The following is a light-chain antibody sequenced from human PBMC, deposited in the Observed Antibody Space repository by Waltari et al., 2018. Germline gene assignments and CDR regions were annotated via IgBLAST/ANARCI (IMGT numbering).Light chain of an antibody. CDR1: ELPKQY. CDR2: KDT. V-gene: IGLV3-25*03. CDR3: QSADSTNTYWV. Sequence: SYELPQPPSVSVSPGQTARITCSGAELPKQYAFWYRQKPGQAPELLIYKDTERPSGIPERVSASSSGTTVTLTITGVQPEDEADYYCQSADSTNTYWVFGGGTKLTVL. J-gene: IGLJ2*01.